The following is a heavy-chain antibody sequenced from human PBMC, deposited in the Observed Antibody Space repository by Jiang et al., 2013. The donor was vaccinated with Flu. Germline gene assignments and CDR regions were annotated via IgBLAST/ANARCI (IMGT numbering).Heavy chain of an antibody. J-gene: IGHJ6*02. CDR1: RFIFSGNT. Sequence: QLLESGGGLVKPGGSLRLSCAASRFIFSGNTMNWVRLAPGKGLEWVSSISTTSKYIYYAASVRGRFTISRDNARNSLYLQMNNLRPGDTGVYYCARERPSRTYVHFYGMDVWGQGTTVTVSS. CDR2: ISTTSKYI. V-gene: IGHV3-21*06. D-gene: IGHD3-10*02. CDR3: ARERPSRTYVHFYGMDV.